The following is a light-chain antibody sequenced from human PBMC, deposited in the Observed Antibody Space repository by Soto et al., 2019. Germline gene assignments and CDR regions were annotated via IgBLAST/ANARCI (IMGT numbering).Light chain of an antibody. V-gene: IGKV3-20*01. CDR3: HQYSSSPRT. J-gene: IGKJ1*01. CDR1: QSVTTSN. Sequence: DIVLTQSPGTLSLSPGERATLSCRASQSVTTSNLAWYQQRPGQAPRRLIYGASNRATGVPDRFSGSGSATDFTLTTSRLAPEDFAVYYCHQYSSSPRTFGQGTKV. CDR2: GAS.